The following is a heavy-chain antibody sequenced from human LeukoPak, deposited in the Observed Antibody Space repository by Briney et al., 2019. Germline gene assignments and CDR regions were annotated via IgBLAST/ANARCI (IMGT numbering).Heavy chain of an antibody. CDR2: IIPTFGTA. CDR1: GGTFSSYA. J-gene: IGHJ5*02. CDR3: ARPKEYYYDSSGYYNNWFDP. D-gene: IGHD3-22*01. Sequence: SVKVSCKASGGTFSSYAISWVRQAPGQGLEWMGGIIPTFGTANYAQKFQGRVTITADESTSTAYMELSSLRSEDTAVYYCARPKEYYYDSSGYYNNWFDPWGQGTLVTVSS. V-gene: IGHV1-69*01.